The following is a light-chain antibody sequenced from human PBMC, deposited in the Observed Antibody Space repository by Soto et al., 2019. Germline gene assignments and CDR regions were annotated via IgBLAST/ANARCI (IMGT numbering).Light chain of an antibody. CDR1: QSISSW. Sequence: EIQMTQSPSTLSASVGDRVTITGRASQSISSWLAWYQQKPGKAPKLLIYDASSLESGVPSRFSGSGSGTEFTLTISSLQPYDLATYYCQQYKSYPLTFGGGTKVDIK. J-gene: IGKJ4*02. CDR3: QQYKSYPLT. V-gene: IGKV1-5*01. CDR2: DAS.